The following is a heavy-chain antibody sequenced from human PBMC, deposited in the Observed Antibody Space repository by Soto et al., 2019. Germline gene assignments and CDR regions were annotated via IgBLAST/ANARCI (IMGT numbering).Heavy chain of an antibody. J-gene: IGHJ6*02. CDR3: ARVDQEYSSSSGSYYYYGMDV. V-gene: IGHV3-21*01. CDR1: GFTFSSYS. Sequence: GGSLRLSCAASGFTFSSYSMNWVRQAPGKGLEWVSSISSSSSYIYYADSVKGRFTISRNNAKNSLYLQMNSLRAEDTAVYYCARVDQEYSSSSGSYYYYGMDVWGQGTAVTVSS. CDR2: ISSSSSYI. D-gene: IGHD6-6*01.